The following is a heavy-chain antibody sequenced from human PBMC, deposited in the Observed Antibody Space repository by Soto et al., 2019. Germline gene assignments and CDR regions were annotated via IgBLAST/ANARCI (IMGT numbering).Heavy chain of an antibody. V-gene: IGHV4-31*11. CDR2: IYYSGST. CDR3: ARVSDTYYYFGMDV. J-gene: IGHJ6*02. Sequence: TLSLTCAVSGGSVTSRTYYWSWIRQHPGKGLEWIGYIYYSGSTYYNLSLKSRVTISVDTSKNQFSLKLSSVTAADTAMYYCARVSDTYYYFGMDVWGQGTTVTVSS. CDR1: GGSVTSRTYY.